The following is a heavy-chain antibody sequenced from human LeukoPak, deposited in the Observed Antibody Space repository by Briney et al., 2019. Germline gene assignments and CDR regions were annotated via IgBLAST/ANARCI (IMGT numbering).Heavy chain of an antibody. D-gene: IGHD3-10*01. J-gene: IGHJ4*02. Sequence: GASVKLSCKSFGHTFTGYYMNWVRQAPGPGPERIGWINCNNGGKNYAQKFQGRLTMTGDTSIGTAYIDLSSQRSDDTAVYYCARVPSGFGELNFDYWGQGTLVTVSS. V-gene: IGHV1-2*02. CDR1: GHTFTGYY. CDR2: INCNNGGK. CDR3: ARVPSGFGELNFDY.